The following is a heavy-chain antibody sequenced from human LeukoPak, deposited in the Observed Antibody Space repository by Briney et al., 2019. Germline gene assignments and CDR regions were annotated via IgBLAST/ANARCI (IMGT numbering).Heavy chain of an antibody. CDR1: GGSMSPYH. CDR2: ITYSGRT. J-gene: IGHJ4*02. Sequence: PSETLSLTCTVSGGSMSPYHWGWIRQPPGKGLEWIGFITYSGRTDQNPSLKSRVTISVDASKNQFSLNLTSVTAADTAVYYCVRHTTSGWYQVVYWGQGTLVTVSS. V-gene: IGHV4-59*01. D-gene: IGHD6-19*01. CDR3: VRHTTSGWYQVVY.